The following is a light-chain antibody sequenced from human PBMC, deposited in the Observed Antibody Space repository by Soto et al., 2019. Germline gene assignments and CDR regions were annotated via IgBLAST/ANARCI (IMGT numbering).Light chain of an antibody. V-gene: IGLV2-23*01. J-gene: IGLJ1*01. CDR3: CSYAGSSTLV. CDR2: EGS. CDR1: SSDVGSYNL. Sequence: QSALTQPASVSGSLGQSITISCTGTSSDVGSYNLVSWYQQHPGKAPKLMIYEGSRRPSGISYRFSGSKSGNTASLTISGLQAEDEADYYCCSYAGSSTLVFGTGTKVTVL.